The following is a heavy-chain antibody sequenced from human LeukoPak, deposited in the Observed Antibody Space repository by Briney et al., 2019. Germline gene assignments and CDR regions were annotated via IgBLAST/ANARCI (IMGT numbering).Heavy chain of an antibody. CDR2: INHSGGT. V-gene: IGHV4-34*01. CDR3: ARVSGIMISLGGVISYFDY. CDR1: GGSFNDSY. D-gene: IGHD3-16*02. J-gene: IGHJ4*02. Sequence: SETLSLTCTLYGGSFNDSYWTWIRQPPGKGLEWIGDINHSGGTDYNPALRSRVTISVDPSKNQLSLQLRSMTAADTGVYYCARVSGIMISLGGVISYFDYWGQGTLVTVSS.